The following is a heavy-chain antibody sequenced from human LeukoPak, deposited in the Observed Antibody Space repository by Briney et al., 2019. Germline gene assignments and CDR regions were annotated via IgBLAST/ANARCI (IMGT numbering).Heavy chain of an antibody. CDR1: GFTFSSYV. D-gene: IGHD1-26*01. J-gene: IGHJ4*02. V-gene: IGHV3-30-3*01. CDR3: ARQGVGASFDY. Sequence: GGSLRLSCAASGFTFSSYVMHWVRQAPGKGLEWVAVISYDGSNKYYADSVKGRFTISRDNSKNTLYLQMNSLRAEDTAVYYCARQGVGASFDYWGQGTLVTVSS. CDR2: ISYDGSNK.